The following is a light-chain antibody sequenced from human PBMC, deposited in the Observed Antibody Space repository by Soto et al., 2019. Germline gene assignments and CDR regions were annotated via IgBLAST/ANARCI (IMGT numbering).Light chain of an antibody. Sequence: QSALTQPASVSGSPGQSITISCTGTSSDVGGYNYVSRYQQHPGKAPKLMIYEVSNRPSGVANRFSGSKSGNTASLTISGLEAEDEADYYCSSYTSSSTLVVLGGGTKVTVL. CDR1: SSDVGGYNY. CDR2: EVS. V-gene: IGLV2-14*01. J-gene: IGLJ2*01. CDR3: SSYTSSSTLVV.